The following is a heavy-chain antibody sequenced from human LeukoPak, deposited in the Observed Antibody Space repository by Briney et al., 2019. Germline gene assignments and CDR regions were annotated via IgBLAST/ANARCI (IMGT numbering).Heavy chain of an antibody. CDR1: GFTFNNFA. D-gene: IGHD2-2*01. CDR3: AKDDCSSTSCFPLDAFDI. CDR2: ISGSGGST. V-gene: IGHV3-23*01. Sequence: GGSLRLSCAASGFTFNNFAMSWVRQAPGKGLEWVSAISGSGGSTYYADSVKGRFTISRDNSKNTLYLQMNSLRAEDTAVYYCAKDDCSSTSCFPLDAFDIWGQGTMVTVSS. J-gene: IGHJ3*02.